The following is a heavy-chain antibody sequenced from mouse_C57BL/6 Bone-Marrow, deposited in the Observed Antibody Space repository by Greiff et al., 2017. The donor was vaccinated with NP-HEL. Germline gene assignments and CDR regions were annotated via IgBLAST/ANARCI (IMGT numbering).Heavy chain of an antibody. Sequence: QVQLQQPGAELVKPGASVKLSCKASGYTFTSYWMHWVKQRPGQGLEWIGMIHPSDSDTNYNQKFKGKATLTVDKSSSTAYMQLSSLTSEDSAVYYCAIPSITTVVARGFDYWGQGTTLTVSS. CDR1: GYTFTSYW. J-gene: IGHJ2*01. V-gene: IGHV1-74*01. CDR3: AIPSITTVVARGFDY. CDR2: IHPSDSDT. D-gene: IGHD1-1*01.